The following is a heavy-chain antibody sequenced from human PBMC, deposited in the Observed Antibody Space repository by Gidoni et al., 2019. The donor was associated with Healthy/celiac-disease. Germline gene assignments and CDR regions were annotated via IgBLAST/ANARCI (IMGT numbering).Heavy chain of an antibody. J-gene: IGHJ4*02. V-gene: IGHV3-23*01. CDR3: AISRRMYSIQTDY. D-gene: IGHD6-13*01. CDR2: ISGSGGST. Sequence: EVQLLEAGGGLVQPGGSLRRSCAAWGLPFSSYAMSWVRQAPGKGLEWGSSISGSGGSTYYADSVTGRFTISRDNSKRTLYLQMNSLRAEDTAVYYCAISRRMYSIQTDYWGQGTLVTVSS. CDR1: GLPFSSYA.